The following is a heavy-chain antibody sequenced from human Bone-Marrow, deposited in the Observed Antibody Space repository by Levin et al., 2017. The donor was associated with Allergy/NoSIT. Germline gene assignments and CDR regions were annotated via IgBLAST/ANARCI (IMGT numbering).Heavy chain of an antibody. Sequence: AGGSLRLSCAVYGGSFSGYYWSWIRQPPGKGLEWIGEINHSGSTNYNPSLKSRVTISVDTSKNQFSLKLSSVTAADTAVYYCARWRSRPNCSGGSCYSWGFYYYGMDVWGQGTTVTVSS. CDR2: INHSGST. CDR3: ARWRSRPNCSGGSCYSWGFYYYGMDV. CDR1: GGSFSGYY. V-gene: IGHV4-34*01. D-gene: IGHD2-15*01. J-gene: IGHJ6*02.